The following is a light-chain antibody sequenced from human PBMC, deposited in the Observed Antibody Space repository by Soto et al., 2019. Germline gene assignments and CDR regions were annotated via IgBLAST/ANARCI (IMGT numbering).Light chain of an antibody. CDR1: QTISQW. V-gene: IGKV1-5*01. Sequence: DIQMTQSPSTLSASVGDRVTITYRASQTISQWLAWYQQKPGKAPKLLIYDASSLESGVPSRFSGSGSGTEFTLTISSLQPDDFATYYCQEYHSFSTFGQGTKVDIK. CDR2: DAS. CDR3: QEYHSFST. J-gene: IGKJ1*01.